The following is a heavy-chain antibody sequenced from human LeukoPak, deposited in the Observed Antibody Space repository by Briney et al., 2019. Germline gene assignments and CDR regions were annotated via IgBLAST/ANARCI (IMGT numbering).Heavy chain of an antibody. CDR3: ARDAVDTANAV. V-gene: IGHV3-74*01. CDR1: GFTFTTYW. CDR2: INSDGSIT. Sequence: GGSLRLSCAASGFTFTTYWMHWVRQAPGKGQVWVSHINSDGSITSYADSVKGRFTISRDNAKNTLYLRMNSLRAEDTAVYYCARDAVDTANAVWGQGTTVTVSS. J-gene: IGHJ6*02. D-gene: IGHD5-18*01.